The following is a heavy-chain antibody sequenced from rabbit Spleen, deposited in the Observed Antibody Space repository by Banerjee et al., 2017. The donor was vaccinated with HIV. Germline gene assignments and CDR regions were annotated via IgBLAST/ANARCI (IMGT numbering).Heavy chain of an antibody. CDR3: ARDLAGVIGWNFNL. J-gene: IGHJ4*01. Sequence: QSLEESGGDLVKPGASLTLTCTASGLSFSISSYMCWVRQAPGKGLEWIAYIYPDYGSTDYASWVNGRFTISLDNAQNTVFLQMTSLTAADTATYFCARDLAGVIGWNFNLWGPGTLVTVS. CDR2: IYPDYGST. V-gene: IGHV1S40*01. D-gene: IGHD4-1*01. CDR1: GLSFSISSY.